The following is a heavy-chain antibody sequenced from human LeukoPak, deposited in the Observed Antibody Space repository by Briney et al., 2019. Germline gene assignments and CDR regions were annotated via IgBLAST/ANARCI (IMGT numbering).Heavy chain of an antibody. J-gene: IGHJ4*02. CDR1: GFTVSSNY. Sequence: GGSLRLSCAASGFTVSSNYMSWVRQAPGKGLEWVSVNYSGGSTYYADSVKGRFTISRDNSKNTLYLQMNSLRAEDTAVYYCAREVWGGYSYGPTVCYFDYWGQGTLVTVSS. CDR3: AREVWGGYSYGPTVCYFDY. V-gene: IGHV3-53*01. CDR2: NYSGGST. D-gene: IGHD5-18*01.